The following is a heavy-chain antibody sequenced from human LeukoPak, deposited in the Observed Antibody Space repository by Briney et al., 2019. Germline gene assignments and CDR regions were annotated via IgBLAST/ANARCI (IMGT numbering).Heavy chain of an antibody. CDR3: ARRSGSHYYYYMDV. Sequence: PSETLSLTCAVYGGSFRGYYWSWIRQPPGKGLEWIGEINHSGSTNYNPSLKSRVTISVDTSKNQFSLKLSSVTAADTAVYYCARRSGSHYYYYMDVWGKGTTVTVSS. CDR1: GGSFRGYY. CDR2: INHSGST. V-gene: IGHV4-34*01. J-gene: IGHJ6*03. D-gene: IGHD3-10*01.